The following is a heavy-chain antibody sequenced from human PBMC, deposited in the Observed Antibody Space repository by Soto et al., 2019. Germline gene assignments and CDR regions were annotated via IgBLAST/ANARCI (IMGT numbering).Heavy chain of an antibody. Sequence: EVQLMESGGGLVQPGGSLRLSCVASGFTFSSFSMNWVRQAPGKGLEWVTYIRSSPSAISYADSVKGRFTISRDNAKNSPYLQLNSLRAEDTAVSYGARDTAYAFDSWGQGTLVSVSS. V-gene: IGHV3-48*01. CDR3: ARDTAYAFDS. CDR1: GFTFSSFS. CDR2: IRSSPSAI. D-gene: IGHD3-16*01. J-gene: IGHJ4*02.